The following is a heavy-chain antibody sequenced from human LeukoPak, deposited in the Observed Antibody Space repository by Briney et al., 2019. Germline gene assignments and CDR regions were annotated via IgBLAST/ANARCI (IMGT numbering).Heavy chain of an antibody. D-gene: IGHD3-16*01. V-gene: IGHV4-30-2*01. CDR1: GGSIGSGGYY. Sequence: PSETLSLTCTVSGGSIGSGGYYWSWIRQPPGEGLEWIGYIYHSGSTYYNPSLKSRVTISVDRSKNQFSLKLSSVTAADTAVYYCARGGGWAHFDYWGQGTLVTVSS. J-gene: IGHJ4*02. CDR3: ARGGGWAHFDY. CDR2: IYHSGST.